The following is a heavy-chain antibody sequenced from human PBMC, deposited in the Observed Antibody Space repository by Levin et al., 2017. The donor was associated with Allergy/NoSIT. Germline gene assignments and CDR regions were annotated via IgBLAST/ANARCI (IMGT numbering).Heavy chain of an antibody. V-gene: IGHV3-30*18. CDR2: VSYDGRNK. D-gene: IGHD2-21*01. Sequence: GGSLRLSCVASGFTFSSYGMHWVRQAPGKGLEWVAVVSYDGRNKYYADSVKGRFTISRDNSKNTVFLQMNSLRAEDTAVYYCAKESGHNIPLIWGQGTLVTVSA. CDR3: AKESGHNIPLI. CDR1: GFTFSSYG. J-gene: IGHJ4*02.